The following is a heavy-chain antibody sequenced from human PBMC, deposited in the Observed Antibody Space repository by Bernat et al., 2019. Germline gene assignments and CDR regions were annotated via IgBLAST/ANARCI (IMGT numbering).Heavy chain of an antibody. V-gene: IGHV4-4*02. J-gene: IGHJ3*02. D-gene: IGHD6-13*01. CDR3: ARDAVAAVGTAFDI. CDR2: IYHNGNI. Sequence: QVQLQESAPQLVKPSGTLSLTCVVSGVSISSSAWWSWVRQPPGWGLEWIAEIYHNGNINYNPSLRSRVTISIDKSKNQISLRLSSVTAADTAVYYCARDAVAAVGTAFDIWGQGTMVTVSS. CDR1: GVSISSSAW.